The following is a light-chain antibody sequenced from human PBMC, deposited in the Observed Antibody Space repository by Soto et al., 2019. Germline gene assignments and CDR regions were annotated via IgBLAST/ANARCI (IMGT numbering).Light chain of an antibody. V-gene: IGLV2-8*01. Sequence: QSVLTQPPSASGSPGQSVTISCTGSSSDIGGYDFVSWYQQPPGKVPKLLIYEVTKRPSGAPDRFSGYKSGNTASLTVSGLQADDEADYYCCSHAGSKNYYLFGPGTKLTVL. CDR3: CSHAGSKNYYL. CDR2: EVT. CDR1: SSDIGGYDF. J-gene: IGLJ1*01.